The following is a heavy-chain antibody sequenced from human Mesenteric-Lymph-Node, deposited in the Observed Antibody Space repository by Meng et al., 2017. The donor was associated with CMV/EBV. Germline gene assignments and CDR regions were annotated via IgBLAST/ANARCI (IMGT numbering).Heavy chain of an antibody. D-gene: IGHD3-9*01. CDR2: IYPGDSDT. V-gene: IGHV5-51*01. CDR1: GYSFTTHW. CDR3: ARQSQSSPNHDILSGYYRDAFDI. J-gene: IGHJ3*02. Sequence: GESLKISCRGSGYSFTTHWIGWVRQMPGKGLEWMGIIYPGDSDTRYSPSFQGQVTISADKSINTAYLQWSSLKASDTAMYYCARQSQSSPNHDILSGYYRDAFDIWGQGTMVTVSS.